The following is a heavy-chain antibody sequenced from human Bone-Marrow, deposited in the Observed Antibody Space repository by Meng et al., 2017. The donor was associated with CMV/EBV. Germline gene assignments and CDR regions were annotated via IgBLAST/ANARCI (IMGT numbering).Heavy chain of an antibody. J-gene: IGHJ4*02. D-gene: IGHD3-22*01. CDR2: ISSSGSTI. Sequence: GESLKISCAASGFTFDDYGMSWVRQAPGKGLEWVSYISSSGSTIYYADSVKGRFTISRDNAKNSLYLQMNSLRAEDTAVYYCARHASTNRYYFDYWGQGTLVTVSS. CDR1: GFTFDDYG. V-gene: IGHV3-11*01. CDR3: ARHASTNRYYFDY.